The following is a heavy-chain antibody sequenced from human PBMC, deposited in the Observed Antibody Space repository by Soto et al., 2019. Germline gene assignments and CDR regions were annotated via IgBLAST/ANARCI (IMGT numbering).Heavy chain of an antibody. CDR2: ISGSGGST. Sequence: EVQLLESGGGLVQPGGSLRLSCAASGFTFSSYAMSWVRQAPGKGLEWVSTISGSGGSTYYADSVKGRFTISRDNSKNTLYLQVNSLRAEDTAVYYCAKCSPRYSSGLKAYYFDYWGQGNLVTVSS. CDR3: AKCSPRYSSGLKAYYFDY. CDR1: GFTFSSYA. J-gene: IGHJ4*02. D-gene: IGHD6-19*01. V-gene: IGHV3-23*01.